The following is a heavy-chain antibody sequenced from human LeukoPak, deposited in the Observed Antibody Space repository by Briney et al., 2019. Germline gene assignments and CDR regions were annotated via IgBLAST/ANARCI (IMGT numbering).Heavy chain of an antibody. J-gene: IGHJ4*02. V-gene: IGHV3-30*02. CDR1: GFTFSSYG. D-gene: IGHD3-16*01. CDR2: IRYDGSNK. CDR3: AKDPGPLGYYFDY. Sequence: GGSLRLSCAASGFTFSSYGMHWVRQAPGKGLEWVAFIRYDGSNKYYADSVKGRFTISRDNSKNTLYQQMNSLRAEDTAVYYCAKDPGPLGYYFDYWGQGTLVTVSS.